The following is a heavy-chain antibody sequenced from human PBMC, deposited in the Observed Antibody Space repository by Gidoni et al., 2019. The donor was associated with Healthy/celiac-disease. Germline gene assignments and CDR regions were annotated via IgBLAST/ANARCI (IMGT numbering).Heavy chain of an antibody. CDR2: IIPIFGTA. CDR3: ARGRGGAITDYFDY. CDR1: GGTFSSYA. V-gene: IGHV1-69*01. D-gene: IGHD3-16*02. Sequence: QVQLVPSGAEVKKPGSSVKVSCKASGGTFSSYAISWVRQAPGQGLEWMGGIIPIFGTANYAQKFQGRVTITADESTSTAYMELSSLRSEDTAVYYCARGRGGAITDYFDYWGQGTLVTVSS. J-gene: IGHJ4*02.